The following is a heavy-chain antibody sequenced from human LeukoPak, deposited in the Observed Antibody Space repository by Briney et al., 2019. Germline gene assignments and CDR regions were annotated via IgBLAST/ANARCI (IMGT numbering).Heavy chain of an antibody. V-gene: IGHV4-39*07. CDR2: IYHSGST. D-gene: IGHD2-2*01. Sequence: SETLSLTCTVSGGSISSSSYYWGWIRQPPGKGLEWIGSIYHSGSTNYNPSLKSRVTISVDTSKNQFSLKLSSVTAADTAVYYCARGLVVVPAAVYYYYYGMDVWGQGTTVTVSS. CDR3: ARGLVVVPAAVYYYYYGMDV. J-gene: IGHJ6*02. CDR1: GGSISSSSYY.